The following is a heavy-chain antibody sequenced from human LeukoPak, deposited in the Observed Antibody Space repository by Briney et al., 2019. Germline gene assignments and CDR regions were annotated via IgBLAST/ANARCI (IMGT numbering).Heavy chain of an antibody. V-gene: IGHV3-7*01. D-gene: IGHD4-17*01. CDR3: ARATVTTSNAFDI. CDR1: GFTFSSYA. CDR2: IKQDGSEK. J-gene: IGHJ3*02. Sequence: SGGSLRLSCAASGFTFSSYAMSWVRQAPGKGLEWVANIKQDGSEKYYVDSVKGRFTISRDNAKNSLYLQMNSLRAEDTAVYYCARATVTTSNAFDIWGQGTMVTVSS.